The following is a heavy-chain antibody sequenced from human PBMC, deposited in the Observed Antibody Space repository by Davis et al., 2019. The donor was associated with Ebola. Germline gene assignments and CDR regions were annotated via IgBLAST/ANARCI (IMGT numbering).Heavy chain of an antibody. D-gene: IGHD7-27*01. J-gene: IGHJ4*02. Sequence: GESLKTPRAASGFTFSSYSMNWVRQAPGKGLEWVSSISSSSSYIYYADSVKGRFTISRDNSKNTLNLQMNSLRAEDTAVYYCARQTGLDYWGQGTLVTVSS. V-gene: IGHV3-21*01. CDR2: ISSSSSYI. CDR1: GFTFSSYS. CDR3: ARQTGLDY.